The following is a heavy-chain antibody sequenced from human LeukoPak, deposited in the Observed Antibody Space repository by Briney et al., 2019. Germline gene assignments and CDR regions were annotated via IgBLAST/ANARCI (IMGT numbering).Heavy chain of an antibody. J-gene: IGHJ5*02. CDR1: GGSISSGGYS. D-gene: IGHD3-10*01. CDR2: IYHSGST. CDR3: ARNYGSGSLAWFDP. Sequence: SETLSLTCTVSGGSISSGGYSWSWIRQPPGKGLEWIGYIYHSGSTYYNPSLKSRVTISVDRSKNQFSLKLSSVTAADTAVYYCARNYGSGSLAWFDPWGQGTLVTVSS. V-gene: IGHV4-30-2*01.